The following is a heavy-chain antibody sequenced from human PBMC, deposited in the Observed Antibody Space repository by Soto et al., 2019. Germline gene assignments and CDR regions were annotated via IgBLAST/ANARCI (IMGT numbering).Heavy chain of an antibody. D-gene: IGHD3-10*01. CDR2: IDVGSGNA. CDR1: VFTFSSSA. J-gene: IGHJ4*02. CDR3: ARLSKMVRGVLVY. V-gene: IGHV1-58*01. Sequence: ASVKVSCKTSVFTFSSSAVQWVRQASGHRLQWIGWIDVGSGNANYAQMLQERIGISRDMSTSTAYMELSSLRSEDTAVYYCARLSKMVRGVLVYWGQGTLVTVSS.